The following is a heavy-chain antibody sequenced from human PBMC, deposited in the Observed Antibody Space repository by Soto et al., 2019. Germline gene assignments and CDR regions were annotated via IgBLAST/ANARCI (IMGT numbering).Heavy chain of an antibody. CDR2: IIPIFGST. V-gene: IGHV1-69*12. CDR3: ARDGDLRSDFWSGPLGGGWFDP. CDR1: GGTFSNSA. Sequence: QVQLVQSGAEVRKPGSSVKVSCKASGGTFSNSAITWVRQAPGQGLEWVGGIIPIFGSTNYAQKFQGRVTLTGDESAGTAYMELSSLTSEDTAVYYCARDGDLRSDFWSGPLGGGWFDPWGQGTLVTVSS. J-gene: IGHJ5*02. D-gene: IGHD3-3*01.